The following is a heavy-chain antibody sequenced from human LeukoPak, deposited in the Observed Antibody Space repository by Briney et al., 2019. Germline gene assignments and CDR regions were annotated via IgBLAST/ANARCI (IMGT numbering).Heavy chain of an antibody. J-gene: IGHJ4*02. V-gene: IGHV4-59*01. Sequence: PSETLSLTCTVSGGSISGYYWSWIRQPPGKGLEWIGYIYDTGITNYNPSLKSRVTISIDTSKNQFSLKLSSVTAADTAVYYCARSGGYVLYFDYWGQGALVTVSS. CDR3: ARSGGYVLYFDY. CDR1: GGSISGYY. CDR2: IYDTGIT. D-gene: IGHD5-12*01.